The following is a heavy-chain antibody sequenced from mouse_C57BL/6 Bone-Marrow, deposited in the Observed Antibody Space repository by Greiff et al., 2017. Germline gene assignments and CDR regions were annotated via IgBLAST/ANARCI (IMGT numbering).Heavy chain of an antibody. D-gene: IGHD1-1*01. CDR3: ARAEDYSFAY. J-gene: IGHJ3*01. Sequence: QVQLQQPGAELVKPGASVKLSCKVSGYTFTSYWLHWVKLRPGRGPARIGRIDPNCGGTKYNEEFKSKTTLTVDNPSSTAYMELSSLTSEDTAIYYCARAEDYSFAYWGQGTLVTVSA. CDR2: IDPNCGGT. CDR1: GYTFTSYW. V-gene: IGHV1-72*01.